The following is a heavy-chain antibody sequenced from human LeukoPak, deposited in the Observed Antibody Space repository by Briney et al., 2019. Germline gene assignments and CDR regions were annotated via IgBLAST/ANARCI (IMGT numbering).Heavy chain of an antibody. D-gene: IGHD2-15*01. J-gene: IGHJ4*02. V-gene: IGHV1-46*01. CDR1: GYTFTSYY. CDR2: INPSGGST. Sequence: ASVKVSCKASGYTFTSYYMHWVRQAPGQGLEWMGIINPSGGSTSYAQKFQGRVTMTEDTSTDTAYMELSSLRSEDTAVYYCATSDGSLYCSGGSCRGLIDYWGQGTLVTVSS. CDR3: ATSDGSLYCSGGSCRGLIDY.